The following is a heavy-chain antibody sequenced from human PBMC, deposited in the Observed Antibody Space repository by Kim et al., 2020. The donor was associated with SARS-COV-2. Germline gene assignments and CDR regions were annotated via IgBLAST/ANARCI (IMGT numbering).Heavy chain of an antibody. D-gene: IGHD7-27*01. Sequence: SETLSLTCTVSGGSISSSSYYWGWIRQPPGKGLEWIGSIYYSGSTYYNPSLKSRVTISVDTSKNQFSLKLSSVTAADTAVYYCASQRTGGRSDPAWHWGQGTLVTVSS. CDR1: GGSISSSSYY. CDR3: ASQRTGGRSDPAWH. CDR2: IYYSGST. V-gene: IGHV4-39*01. J-gene: IGHJ4*02.